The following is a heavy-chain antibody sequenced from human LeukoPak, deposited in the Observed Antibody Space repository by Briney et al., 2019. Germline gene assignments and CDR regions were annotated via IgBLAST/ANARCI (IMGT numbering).Heavy chain of an antibody. CDR2: ISAYNGNT. Sequence: GASVKVSCKASGYTFTSSGVTWVRQAPGQGLEWMGWISAYNGNTNYAQKLQGRVTMTTDTSTSTAYMELRSLRSDDTAVYYCARVSEDRYYFDYWGQGTLVTVSS. D-gene: IGHD1-26*01. CDR3: ARVSEDRYYFDY. CDR1: GYTFTSSG. J-gene: IGHJ4*02. V-gene: IGHV1-18*01.